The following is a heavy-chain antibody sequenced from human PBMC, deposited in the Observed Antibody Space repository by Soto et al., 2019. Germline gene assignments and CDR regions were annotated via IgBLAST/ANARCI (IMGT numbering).Heavy chain of an antibody. CDR1: GYSFTSYW. D-gene: IGHD3-10*01. CDR3: ARPSDGSGSYWFFDY. V-gene: IGHV5-51*01. Sequence: GESLKISCKGSGYSFTSYWIGWVRQMPVKGLEWMGIIYPGDSDTRYSPSFQGQVTISADKSISTAYLQWSSLKASDTAMYYCARPSDGSGSYWFFDYWGQGTLVTVS. CDR2: IYPGDSDT. J-gene: IGHJ4*02.